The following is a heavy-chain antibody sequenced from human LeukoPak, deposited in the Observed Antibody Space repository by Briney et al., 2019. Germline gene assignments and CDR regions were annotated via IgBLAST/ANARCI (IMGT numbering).Heavy chain of an antibody. D-gene: IGHD2-21*02. J-gene: IGHJ4*02. CDR1: GFAFNNAW. CDR3: TTLSGTKAHEYCYGGYCHGTY. CDR2: IKTKTEGETT. V-gene: IGHV3-15*01. Sequence: GGSLRLSCVASGFAFNNAWMTWVRQAPGKGLEWVGRIKTKTEGETTDYAAPVNGRFTISRGDSENTVYLQMNRLRTEDTAVYYCTTLSGTKAHEYCYGGYCHGTYWGQGTLVTVSS.